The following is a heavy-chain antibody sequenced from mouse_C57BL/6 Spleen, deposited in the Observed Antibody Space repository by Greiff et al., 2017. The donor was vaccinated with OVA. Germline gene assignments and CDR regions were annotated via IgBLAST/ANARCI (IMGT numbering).Heavy chain of an antibody. CDR1: GFNIKDYY. J-gene: IGHJ2*01. CDR3: VLYYYGSSYFY. CDR2: IDPEDGDT. D-gene: IGHD1-1*01. V-gene: IGHV14-1*01. Sequence: VQLQQSGAELVRPGASVKLSCTASGFNIKDYYMHWVKQRPEQGLEWIGRIDPEDGDTEYAPKFQGKATMTADTSSNTAYLQLSSLTSEDTAVYYCVLYYYGSSYFYWGQGTTLTVSS.